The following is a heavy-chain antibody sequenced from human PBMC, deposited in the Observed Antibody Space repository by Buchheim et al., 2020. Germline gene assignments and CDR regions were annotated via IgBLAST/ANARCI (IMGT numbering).Heavy chain of an antibody. Sequence: EVQLVQSGAEVKKPGESLRISCKGSGYIFTSYWISWVRQMPGKGLEWMGTIDPSDSYSNYSPSFQGHVTISSDKSISTAYPQWSSLKASDTAMYYCARSGYSYGYDYYFDYWGQGTL. CDR2: IDPSDSYS. CDR3: ARSGYSYGYDYYFDY. CDR1: GYIFTSYW. J-gene: IGHJ4*02. V-gene: IGHV5-10-1*03. D-gene: IGHD5-18*01.